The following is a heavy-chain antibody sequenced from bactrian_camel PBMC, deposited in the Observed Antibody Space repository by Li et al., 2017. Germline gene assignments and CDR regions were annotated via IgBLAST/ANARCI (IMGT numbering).Heavy chain of an antibody. D-gene: IGHD5*01. V-gene: IGHV3S9*01. Sequence: HVQLVESGGGLVQPGGSLRLSCAASGFTFSNYAMRWVRQAPGKGLEWVSSISSDGIKYYADSVKGRFTTSRDNAKNTMYLQLNSLKVEDTAMHFCARFRRVGNYDYWGQGTQVTVS. J-gene: IGHJ4*01. CDR3: ARFRRVGNYDY. CDR1: GFTFSNYA. CDR2: ISSDGIK.